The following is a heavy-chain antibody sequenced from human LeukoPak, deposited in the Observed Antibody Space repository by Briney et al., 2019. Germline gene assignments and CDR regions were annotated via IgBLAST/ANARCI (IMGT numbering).Heavy chain of an antibody. D-gene: IGHD3-3*01. CDR2: ISSSGSTI. J-gene: IGHJ4*02. V-gene: IGHV3-48*03. Sequence: GGSLRLSCGASGFTFSSYEMNWVRQVPGKGLEWISYISSSGSTIFYADSVKGRFTLSRDNAKNSLYLQMNSLRAEDTAVYYCARDTITIFWGQGTLVTVSS. CDR3: ARDTITIF. CDR1: GFTFSSYE.